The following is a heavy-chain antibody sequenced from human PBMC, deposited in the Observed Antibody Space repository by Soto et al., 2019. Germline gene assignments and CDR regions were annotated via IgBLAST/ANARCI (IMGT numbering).Heavy chain of an antibody. V-gene: IGHV3-21*01. CDR2: ITGDGSNV. J-gene: IGHJ4*02. Sequence: EVQMVESGGGLVKPGGSLSLSCAASGVTFSNYYMNWVRQAPGKGLDWVSSITGDGSNVYYADSVRGRFTISRDNARNSLYLQMNSLRAEDTAVYYCAGTYDSLDYWCQGNLVTVSS. D-gene: IGHD3-22*01. CDR3: AGTYDSLDY. CDR1: GVTFSNYY.